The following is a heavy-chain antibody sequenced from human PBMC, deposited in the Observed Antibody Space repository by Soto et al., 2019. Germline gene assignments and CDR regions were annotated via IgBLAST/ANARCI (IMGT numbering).Heavy chain of an antibody. Sequence: QVQLQESGPGLVKPSQTLSLTCTVSGGSISSGGYYWSWIRQHPGKGLEWIGYIYYSGSTYYNPSLKSRVTISVDPSKNQFSLKLSSVTAADTAVYYCARSRYFDWLLGADDAFDIWGQGTMVTVSS. V-gene: IGHV4-31*03. CDR1: GGSISSGGYY. D-gene: IGHD3-9*01. CDR2: IYYSGST. CDR3: ARSRYFDWLLGADDAFDI. J-gene: IGHJ3*02.